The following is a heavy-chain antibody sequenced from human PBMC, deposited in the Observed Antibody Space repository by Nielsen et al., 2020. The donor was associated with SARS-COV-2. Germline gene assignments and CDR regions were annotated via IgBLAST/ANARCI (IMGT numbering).Heavy chain of an antibody. D-gene: IGHD2-15*01. Sequence: GESLKISCTGSGFTFSDYSMNWVRQAPGKGLKWVASISGDSNYIFYSELVKGRFTMSRDNGKNSLYLQMNTLRSEDTALYYCTRGFYSQSDCWGQGTPVTVSS. CDR1: GFTFSDYS. CDR3: TRGFYSQSDC. V-gene: IGHV3-21*01. J-gene: IGHJ4*02. CDR2: ISGDSNYI.